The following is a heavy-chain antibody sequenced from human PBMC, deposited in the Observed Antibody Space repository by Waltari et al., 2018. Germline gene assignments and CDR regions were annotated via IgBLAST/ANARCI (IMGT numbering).Heavy chain of an antibody. J-gene: IGHJ4*02. V-gene: IGHV4-34*01. CDR2: VNHGGDT. Sequence: QVQLQGWGAGLLKPSETLSLTCAVSGGSFSGFYCSWIRQSPGKGLEWIGDVNHGGDTNYNPSLETRVTISEDTSKKQFSLKMRSVTAADTAVYYCARAPGYKGYFDYWGQGILVTVSS. D-gene: IGHD5-12*01. CDR3: ARAPGYKGYFDY. CDR1: GGSFSGFY.